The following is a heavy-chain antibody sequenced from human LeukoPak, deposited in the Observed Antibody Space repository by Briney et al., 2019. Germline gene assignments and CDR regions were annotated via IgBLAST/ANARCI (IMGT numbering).Heavy chain of an antibody. Sequence: SETLSLTCTVSGGPITSHYWTWIRQSPVKGLEWIGDISNSGSTSYNPSLKSRVTVSIDTSKSQFSLKLTSVIAADTAVYYCGRDALVGYFSYYYIDVWGKGTTVTVSS. CDR1: GGPITSHY. J-gene: IGHJ6*03. V-gene: IGHV4-59*11. CDR2: ISNSGST. D-gene: IGHD2-15*01. CDR3: GRDALVGYFSYYYIDV.